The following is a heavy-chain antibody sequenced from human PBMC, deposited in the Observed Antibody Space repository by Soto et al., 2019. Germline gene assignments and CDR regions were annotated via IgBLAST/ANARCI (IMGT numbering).Heavy chain of an antibody. Sequence: PSETLSLTCTVSGGSISSSSYYWGWIRQPPGKGLEWIGSIYYSGSTYYNPSLKSRVTISVDMSKNQFSLKLSSVTAADTAVYYCARHEDVWRIPPTTIFGVVIGVSFDYWGQGTLVTVSS. CDR2: IYYSGST. CDR1: GGSISSSSYY. D-gene: IGHD3-3*01. J-gene: IGHJ4*02. V-gene: IGHV4-39*01. CDR3: ARHEDVWRIPPTTIFGVVIGVSFDY.